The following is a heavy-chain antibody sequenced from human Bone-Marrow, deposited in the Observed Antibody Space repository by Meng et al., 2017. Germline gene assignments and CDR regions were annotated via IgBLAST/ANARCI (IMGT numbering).Heavy chain of an antibody. Sequence: QVQLQHSGRGRVKPSQTLSPTWGFAGDSVSSNSAGWNWIRQSPSGGLEWLGRTYYRSKWYNDYAVSVKSRITINPDTSKNQFSLQLNSVTPEDTAVYYCTRVGAQLFDYWGQGTLVTVSS. D-gene: IGHD1-26*01. J-gene: IGHJ4*02. CDR1: GDSVSSNSAG. V-gene: IGHV6-1*01. CDR3: TRVGAQLFDY. CDR2: TYYRSKWYN.